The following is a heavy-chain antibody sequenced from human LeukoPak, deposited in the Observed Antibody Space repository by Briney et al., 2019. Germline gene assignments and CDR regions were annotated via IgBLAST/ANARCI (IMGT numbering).Heavy chain of an antibody. J-gene: IGHJ6*03. V-gene: IGHV3-48*04. CDR3: ARDGAPGYYYYYMDV. D-gene: IGHD3-10*01. CDR1: GITLSNYG. Sequence: PGGSLRLSCAVSGITLSNYGMSWVRQAPGKGLEWVSYISSSSSTIYYADSVKGRFTISRDNAKNSLYLQMNSLRAEDTAVYYCARDGAPGYYYYYMDVWGKGTTVTVSS. CDR2: ISSSSSTI.